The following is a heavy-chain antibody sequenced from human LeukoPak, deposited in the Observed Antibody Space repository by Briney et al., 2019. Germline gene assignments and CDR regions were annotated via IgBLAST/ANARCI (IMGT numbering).Heavy chain of an antibody. Sequence: SETLSLTCTVSGYSISSGYYWGWIRQPPGKGLEWIGYIYYSGSTNYNPSLKSRVTISVDTSKNQFTLKLSSVTAADTAVYYCARGCYGWLPFDYWGQGTLVTVSS. D-gene: IGHD3-16*01. J-gene: IGHJ4*02. CDR1: GYSISSGYY. CDR3: ARGCYGWLPFDY. CDR2: IYYSGST. V-gene: IGHV4-61*01.